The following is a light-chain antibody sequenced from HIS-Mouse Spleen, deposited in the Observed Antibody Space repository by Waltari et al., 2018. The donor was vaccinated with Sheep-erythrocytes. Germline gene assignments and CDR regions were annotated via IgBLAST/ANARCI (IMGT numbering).Light chain of an antibody. J-gene: IGLJ3*02. CDR1: SSDVGGYNY. CDR2: DVS. Sequence: QSALTQPRSVSGSPGQSVTISCTGTSSDVGGYNYVSWYQQHPGKAPKLIIYDVSKRPAGVPERFSGAKSGNTASLTISGLQSEDEADYYCAAWDDSLNGWVFGGGTKLTVL. V-gene: IGLV2-11*01. CDR3: AAWDDSLNGWV.